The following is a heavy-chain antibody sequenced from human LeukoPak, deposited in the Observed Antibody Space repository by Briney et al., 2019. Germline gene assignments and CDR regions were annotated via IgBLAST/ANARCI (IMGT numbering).Heavy chain of an antibody. Sequence: GGSLRLSCAASGFTFSSYSMNWVRQAPGKGLEWVSSISSSSSYIYYADSVKGRFTISRDNAKNSLYLQMNSLRAEDTAVYYCARAQYDSSVYYSGNWFDPWGQGTLVTVSS. D-gene: IGHD3-22*01. J-gene: IGHJ5*02. CDR1: GFTFSSYS. CDR3: ARAQYDSSVYYSGNWFDP. V-gene: IGHV3-21*01. CDR2: ISSSSSYI.